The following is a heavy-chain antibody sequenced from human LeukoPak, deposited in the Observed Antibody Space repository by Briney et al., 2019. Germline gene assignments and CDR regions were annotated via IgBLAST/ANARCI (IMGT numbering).Heavy chain of an antibody. Sequence: ASVKVSCKASGYTFTGYYMHWVRQAPGQGLEWMGRINPNSGSTNYAQKFQGRVTMTRDTSISTAYMELSRLRSDDTAVYYCARDLSGGTGTIVQFDYWGQGTLVTVSS. J-gene: IGHJ4*02. D-gene: IGHD1-7*01. CDR3: ARDLSGGTGTIVQFDY. V-gene: IGHV1-2*06. CDR2: INPNSGST. CDR1: GYTFTGYY.